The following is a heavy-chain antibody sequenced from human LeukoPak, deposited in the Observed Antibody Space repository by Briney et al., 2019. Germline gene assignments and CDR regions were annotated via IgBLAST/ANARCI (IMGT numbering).Heavy chain of an antibody. CDR2: IYYSGST. J-gene: IGHJ4*02. CDR1: GGSISSYY. V-gene: IGHV4-59*01. D-gene: IGHD2-21*02. CDR3: AKRSRPFPYCGGDCYPDY. Sequence: SETLSLTCTVSGGSISSYYWSWIRQPPGKGLEWIGYIYYSGSTNYNPSLKSRVTISVDTSKNQFSLKLSSVTAADTAVYYCAKRSRPFPYCGGDCYPDYWGQGTLVTVSS.